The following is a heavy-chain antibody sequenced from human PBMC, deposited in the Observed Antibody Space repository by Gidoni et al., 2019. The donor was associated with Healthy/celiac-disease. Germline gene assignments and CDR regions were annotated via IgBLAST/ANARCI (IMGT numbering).Heavy chain of an antibody. CDR3: ARDGVVVPAAIFDY. CDR1: GFPFSRYS. CDR2: ISSSSSTI. D-gene: IGHD2-2*01. J-gene: IGHJ4*02. Sequence: EVQLVESGGGLVQPGGSLRLSCAASGFPFSRYSMNWVRQAPGKGLEWVSDISSSSSTIYYADSVKGRFTISRDNAKNSLYLQMNSLRDEDTAVYYCARDGVVVPAAIFDYWGQGTLVTVSS. V-gene: IGHV3-48*02.